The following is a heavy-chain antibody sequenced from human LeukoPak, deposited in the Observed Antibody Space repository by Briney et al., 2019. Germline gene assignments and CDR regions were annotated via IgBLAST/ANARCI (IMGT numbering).Heavy chain of an antibody. CDR2: VIPIFGTA. CDR3: ARGTAYYDILTGHVKGHDHSYYYYMDV. V-gene: IGHV1-69*01. D-gene: IGHD3-9*01. Sequence: ASVKLSGTAAEATVSSSAISWGRQSPRQGLGWMGGVIPIFGTANYVQKFQRRVTITADEFTTTVYMELSSLRSEDKAVYYCARGTAYYDILTGHVKGHDHSYYYYMDVWGQGTAVTISS. J-gene: IGHJ6*03. CDR1: EATVSSSA.